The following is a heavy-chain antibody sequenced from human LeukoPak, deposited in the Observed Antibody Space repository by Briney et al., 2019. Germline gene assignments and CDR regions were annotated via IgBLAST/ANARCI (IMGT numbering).Heavy chain of an antibody. J-gene: IGHJ4*02. D-gene: IGHD4-23*01. CDR1: GFTFSSYS. Sequence: GGSLRLSCAASGFTFSSYSMNWVRQAPGKGLEWVSSISSSSSYIYYADSVKGRFTISRDNAKNSLYLQMNSLRAEDTAVYYCARGGGNGGGKNFDYWGQGTLVTVSS. V-gene: IGHV3-21*01. CDR2: ISSSSSYI. CDR3: ARGGGNGGGKNFDY.